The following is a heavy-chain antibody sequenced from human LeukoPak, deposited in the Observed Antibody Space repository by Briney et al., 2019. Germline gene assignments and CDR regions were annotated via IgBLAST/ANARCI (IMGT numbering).Heavy chain of an antibody. D-gene: IGHD3-22*01. CDR3: ARGARGYYDSSGYYY. J-gene: IGHJ4*02. CDR1: GGSISSGSYY. V-gene: IGHV4-39*07. CDR2: INHSGSY. Sequence: KSSETLSLTCTVSGGSISSGSYYWSWIRQPPGKGLEWSGEINHSGSYNYNPSLKSRVTISVDTSKNQFSLKLSSVTAAGTAVYYCARGARGYYDSSGYYYWGQRTLVTVSS.